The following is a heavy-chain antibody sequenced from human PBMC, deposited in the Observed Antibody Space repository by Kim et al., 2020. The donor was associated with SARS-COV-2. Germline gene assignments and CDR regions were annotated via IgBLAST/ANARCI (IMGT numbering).Heavy chain of an antibody. D-gene: IGHD3-10*01. CDR2: ISRTSGSI. V-gene: IGHV3-48*02. CDR1: GFNFNDYG. CDR3: ARELEIWTMAVLIGVPTYYNGMDV. Sequence: GGSLRLSCAGFGFNFNDYGINWVRQAPGKGLEWISYISRTSGSIYYADSVKGRFTVARDKAEKSVFLQMNSLRDDDTAVYYCARELEIWTMAVLIGVPTYYNGMDVWGQGTTVTVYS. J-gene: IGHJ6*02.